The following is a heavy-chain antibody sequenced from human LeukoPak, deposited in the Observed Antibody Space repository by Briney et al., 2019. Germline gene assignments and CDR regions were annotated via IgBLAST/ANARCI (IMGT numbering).Heavy chain of an antibody. D-gene: IGHD6-19*01. Sequence: SETLSLTCTVSGGSISSSSYYWGWIRQPPGKGLEWIGSIYYSGSTYYNPSLKSRVTISVDTSKNQFSLKLSSVTAADTAVYYCARAIAVAPAGWFDPWGQGTLVTVSS. CDR2: IYYSGST. V-gene: IGHV4-39*01. CDR3: ARAIAVAPAGWFDP. J-gene: IGHJ5*02. CDR1: GGSISSSSYY.